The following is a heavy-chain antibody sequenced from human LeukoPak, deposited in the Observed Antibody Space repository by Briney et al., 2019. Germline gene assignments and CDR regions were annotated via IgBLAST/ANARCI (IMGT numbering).Heavy chain of an antibody. CDR3: ARVRIMSGYERAY. D-gene: IGHD5-12*01. CDR1: GYTFTSYD. J-gene: IGHJ4*02. Sequence: GASVKVSCKASGYTFTSYDINWVRQATGQGLEWMGWMNPNSGNTGYAQKFQGRVTMTRNTSISTAYMELSSLRSEDTAVYYCARVRIMSGYERAYWGQGTLVTVSS. V-gene: IGHV1-8*01. CDR2: MNPNSGNT.